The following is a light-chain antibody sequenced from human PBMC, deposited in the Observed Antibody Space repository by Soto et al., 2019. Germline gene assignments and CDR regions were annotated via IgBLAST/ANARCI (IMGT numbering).Light chain of an antibody. J-gene: IGKJ1*01. V-gene: IGKV1-8*01. CDR2: AAS. CDR3: QQYYSYPPT. CDR1: QGISSY. Sequence: AIRMTQSPSSFSASTGDRVTITCRASQGISSYLAWYQQKPGKAPKLLIYAASTLQSGVPSRLSGSGSGTDFTLTISGLQSEDFATYYCQQYYSYPPTFGQGTKVEIK.